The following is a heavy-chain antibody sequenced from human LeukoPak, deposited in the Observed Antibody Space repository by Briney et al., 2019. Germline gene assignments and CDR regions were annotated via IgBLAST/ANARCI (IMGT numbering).Heavy chain of an antibody. CDR1: GYTFTSYG. J-gene: IGHJ3*02. CDR3: ARDLVVVPAAIDAFDI. Sequence: ASVTVSCKASGYTFTSYGISWVRQAPGQGLEWMGWISAYNGNTNYAQKLQGRVTMTTDTSTSTAYMELRSLRSDDTAVYYCARDLVVVPAAIDAFDIWGQGTMVTVSS. V-gene: IGHV1-18*01. D-gene: IGHD2-2*01. CDR2: ISAYNGNT.